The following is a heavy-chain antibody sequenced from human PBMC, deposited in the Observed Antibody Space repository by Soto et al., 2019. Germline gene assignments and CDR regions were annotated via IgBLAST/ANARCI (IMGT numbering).Heavy chain of an antibody. Sequence: QVQLVQSGAEVKKPGASVKVSCKASGYTFTSYAMHWVRQAPGQRLEWMGWINAGNGNTKYSQKFQGRVTITRDTSASTAYMELSSLRSEDTAVYYCASEIVAQVPGGAFDIWGQGTMVTVSS. J-gene: IGHJ3*02. V-gene: IGHV1-3*01. CDR1: GYTFTSYA. D-gene: IGHD3-22*01. CDR3: ASEIVAQVPGGAFDI. CDR2: INAGNGNT.